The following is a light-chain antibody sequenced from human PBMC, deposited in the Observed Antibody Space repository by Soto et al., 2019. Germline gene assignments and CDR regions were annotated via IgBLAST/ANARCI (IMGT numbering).Light chain of an antibody. J-gene: IGLJ2*01. Sequence: QSALTQPASVSGSPGQSITISCTGTSSNYVSWYQQNPGKAPKLIIYDVSNRPSEISNRFSGSKSGNTASLTISGLQAEDEADYYCSSYTSSSVVFGGGTKVTVL. V-gene: IGLV2-14*01. CDR1: SSNY. CDR3: SSYTSSSVV. CDR2: DVS.